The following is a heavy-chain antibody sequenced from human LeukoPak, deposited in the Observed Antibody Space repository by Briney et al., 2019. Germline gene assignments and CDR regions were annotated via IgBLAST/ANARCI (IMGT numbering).Heavy chain of an antibody. CDR1: GFTFSGHG. J-gene: IGHJ4*02. D-gene: IGHD2-8*02. Sequence: GGSLRLSCTASGFTFSGHGMHWVRQAPGKGLERVAFIRYDGSHKYYADSVKGRFTVSRDNSKNTLYLQMNSLRAEDTAVYYCAKDISCTGGGVCPKVYDYWGQGTLVTVSS. CDR3: AKDISCTGGGVCPKVYDY. V-gene: IGHV3-30*02. CDR2: IRYDGSHK.